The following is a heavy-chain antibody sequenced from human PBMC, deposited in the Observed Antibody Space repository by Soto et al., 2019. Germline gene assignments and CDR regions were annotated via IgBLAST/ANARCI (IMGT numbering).Heavy chain of an antibody. CDR1: GGTFSSYY. D-gene: IGHD1-26*01. J-gene: IGHJ4*02. V-gene: IGHV1-46*01. CDR2: INPSGDST. Sequence: ASVKVSCKASGGTFSSYYMHWVRQAPGQGLEWMGVINPSGDSTSYAQKFQGRVTITRDTSTSTLFMELSSLRSEGTAVYFCARDWEFGYWGQGSLVTVSS. CDR3: ARDWEFGY.